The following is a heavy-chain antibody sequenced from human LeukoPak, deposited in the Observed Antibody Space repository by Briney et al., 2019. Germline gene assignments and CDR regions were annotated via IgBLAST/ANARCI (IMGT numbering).Heavy chain of an antibody. Sequence: GESLQISCKASGYIFTNFWIGWVRQMPGKGLEWMGIISPGNSDTKYRPSFQGQVTMSADKSINTAYLQWSSLKASDSAMYYCARLISSSWYEFDFWGQGTLVTVSS. V-gene: IGHV5-51*01. CDR1: GYIFTNFW. J-gene: IGHJ4*02. D-gene: IGHD6-13*01. CDR3: ARLISSSWYEFDF. CDR2: ISPGNSDT.